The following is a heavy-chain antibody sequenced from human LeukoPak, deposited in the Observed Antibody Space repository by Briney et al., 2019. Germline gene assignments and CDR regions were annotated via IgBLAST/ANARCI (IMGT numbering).Heavy chain of an antibody. CDR3: ARHVWLQPFDY. CDR2: IYYSGST. D-gene: IGHD3-9*01. V-gene: IGHV4-59*08. J-gene: IGHJ4*02. CDR1: GGSMNSFY. Sequence: SETLSLTCSVSGGSMNSFYWSWIRQSPGEGLEWIGYIYYSGSTNYNPSLKSRVTISVDTSKNQFSLKLSSVTAADTAVYYCARHVWLQPFDYWGQGTLVTVSS.